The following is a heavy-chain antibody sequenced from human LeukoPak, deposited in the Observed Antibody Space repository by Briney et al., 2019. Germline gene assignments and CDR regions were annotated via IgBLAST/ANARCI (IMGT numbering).Heavy chain of an antibody. CDR2: ISPSGTDI. J-gene: IGHJ4*02. CDR3: TTLGALDY. CDR1: GFTFTDTY. D-gene: IGHD3-16*01. V-gene: IGHV3-11*01. Sequence: GGSLRLSCAVSGFTFTDTYMTWIRQAPGKGLESLSYISPSGTDISYADSVKGRFTISRDNARNSLYLQMNSLRAEDTAVYYCTTLGALDYWGQGTLVTVSS.